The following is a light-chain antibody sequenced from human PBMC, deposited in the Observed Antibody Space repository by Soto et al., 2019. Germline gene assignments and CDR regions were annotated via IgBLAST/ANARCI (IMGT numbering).Light chain of an antibody. CDR1: QSVSKY. J-gene: IGKJ1*01. Sequence: EIVLTQSPGTLALSPGEGATLSCRASQSVSKYLAWYQQKPGQAPRLLIYGASSRATGIPDSFSGSGSGTDFTLTISRLEPEDFAVYYCQQYGGSPQTFGQGTNVDIK. CDR2: GAS. V-gene: IGKV3-20*01. CDR3: QQYGGSPQT.